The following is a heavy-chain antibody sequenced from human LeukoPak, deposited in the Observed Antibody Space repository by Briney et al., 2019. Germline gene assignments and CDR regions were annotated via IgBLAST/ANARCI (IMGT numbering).Heavy chain of an antibody. J-gene: IGHJ3*02. Sequence: SGGSLRLSCAASGFTFSSYAMHWVRQAPGKGLEYVSAISSNWGSTYYANSVKGRFTIYRDNSKNTLYLQMGSLRAEDMAVYYCARAMIGRGYSSSWTPNDAFDIWGQGTMVTVSS. V-gene: IGHV3-64*01. CDR2: ISSNWGST. CDR3: ARAMIGRGYSSSWTPNDAFDI. D-gene: IGHD6-13*01. CDR1: GFTFSSYA.